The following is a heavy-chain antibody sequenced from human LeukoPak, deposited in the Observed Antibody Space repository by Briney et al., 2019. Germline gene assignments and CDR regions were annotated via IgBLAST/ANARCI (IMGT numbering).Heavy chain of an antibody. D-gene: IGHD6-19*01. V-gene: IGHV3-21*01. CDR2: IRSSSSYI. J-gene: IGHJ4*02. Sequence: GGSLRLSWTASGFTLSTYTMSCVRQAPGKGLEWVSSIRSSSSYIYYADSVKGRFTISRDNAKNSLYLQMNSLRAEDTAVYYCAREDHIAVFDYWGQGTLVTVSS. CDR1: GFTLSTYT. CDR3: AREDHIAVFDY.